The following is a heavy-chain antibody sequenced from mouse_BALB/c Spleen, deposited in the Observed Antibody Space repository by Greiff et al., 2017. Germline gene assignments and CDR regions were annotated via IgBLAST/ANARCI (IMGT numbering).Heavy chain of an antibody. Sequence: VQLKQSGPELVKPGASVKISCKASGYSFTGYFMNWVKQSPGKSLEWIGRINPYNGDTFYNQKFKGKATLTVDKSSSTAHMELLSLTSEDSAVYYFGNGYYVGWFAYWGQGTLVTVSA. CDR2: INPYNGDT. CDR3: GNGYYVGWFAY. D-gene: IGHD2-3*01. J-gene: IGHJ3*01. V-gene: IGHV1-37*01. CDR1: GYSFTGYF.